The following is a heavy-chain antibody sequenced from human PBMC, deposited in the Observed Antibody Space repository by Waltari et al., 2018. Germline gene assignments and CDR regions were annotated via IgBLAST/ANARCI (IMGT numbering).Heavy chain of an antibody. D-gene: IGHD1-26*01. Sequence: VQLVQSGAEVKKPGASVKVSCKASGYTYTGYYMHWVRQAPGQGLEWVGWVNPSNGATKYAQNFQGRVTMTRDTSISTFYMELSRLRSGDTGMYYCVRDQGVGGTSLNYWGQGTLVTVSS. CDR2: VNPSNGAT. V-gene: IGHV1-2*02. J-gene: IGHJ4*02. CDR1: GYTYTGYY. CDR3: VRDQGVGGTSLNY.